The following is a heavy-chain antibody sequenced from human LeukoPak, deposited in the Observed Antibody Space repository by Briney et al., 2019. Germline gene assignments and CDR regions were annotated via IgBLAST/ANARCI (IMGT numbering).Heavy chain of an antibody. D-gene: IGHD6-13*01. V-gene: IGHV4-31*03. CDR1: GGSISSGGYY. CDR3: ARVDIAAADTGQFDY. Sequence: SETLSLTCTVSGGSISSGGYYWSWIRQHPGKGLEWIGYIYYSGSTYYNPSLKSRVTISVDTSKNQFSLKLSSVTAADTAVYYCARVDIAAADTGQFDYWGQGTLVTVSS. CDR2: IYYSGST. J-gene: IGHJ4*02.